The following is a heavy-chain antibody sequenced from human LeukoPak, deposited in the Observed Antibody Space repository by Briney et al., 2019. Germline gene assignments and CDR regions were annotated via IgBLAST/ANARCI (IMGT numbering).Heavy chain of an antibody. J-gene: IGHJ4*02. CDR1: GGSFSGYY. CDR3: ARERYYYYDSGSHEFGY. D-gene: IGHD3-10*01. CDR2: ISDSGST. Sequence: TETLSLTCAVYGGSFSGYYWSWIRQPPGTGLEWIGEISDSGSTNYNPSLKSRVTISVDTSKIQFSLKLNSVTAADTAVYFCARERYYYYDSGSHEFGYWGQGTLVTVSS. V-gene: IGHV4-34*01.